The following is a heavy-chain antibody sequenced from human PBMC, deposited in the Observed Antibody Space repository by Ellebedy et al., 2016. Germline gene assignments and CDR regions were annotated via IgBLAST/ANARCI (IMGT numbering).Heavy chain of an antibody. V-gene: IGHV4-39*07. Sequence: SETLSLTCTVSGGSISSSSYYWGWIRQPPGKGLEWIGSIYYSGSTYYNPSLKSRVTISVDTSKDQFSLKLGSVTAADTAVYYCAGGDGYKTLVVDYFDYWGQGTLVTVSS. CDR2: IYYSGST. J-gene: IGHJ4*02. D-gene: IGHD5-24*01. CDR1: GGSISSSSYY. CDR3: AGGDGYKTLVVDYFDY.